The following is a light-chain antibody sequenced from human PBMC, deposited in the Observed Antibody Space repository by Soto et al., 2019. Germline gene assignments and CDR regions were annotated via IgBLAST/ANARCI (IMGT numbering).Light chain of an antibody. V-gene: IGKV3-20*01. J-gene: IGKJ5*01. CDR1: QSVSNNY. CDR2: GAS. Sequence: EIVLTQSPGTLSLSPGERATLSCRASQSVSNNYFAWYQQKPGQAPRLLIYGASSRATGIPDRFTGSGSGTDFTLTIARLEPADYAVYYCQQYGSSPPITFGQGTRLEIK. CDR3: QQYGSSPPIT.